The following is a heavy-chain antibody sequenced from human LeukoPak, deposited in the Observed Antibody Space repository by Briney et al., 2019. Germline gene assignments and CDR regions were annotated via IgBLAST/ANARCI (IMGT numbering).Heavy chain of an antibody. V-gene: IGHV4-30-4*08. CDR3: ARGRSRVAAAGINGWFDP. D-gene: IGHD6-13*01. Sequence: SQTLSLTCTVSGGSISSGDYYWSWIRQPPGKGLEWIGYIYYSGSTYYNPSLKSRVTISVDTSKNQFSLKLSSVTAADTAVYYCARGRSRVAAAGINGWFDPWGQGTLVTVSS. J-gene: IGHJ5*02. CDR1: GGSISSGDYY. CDR2: IYYSGST.